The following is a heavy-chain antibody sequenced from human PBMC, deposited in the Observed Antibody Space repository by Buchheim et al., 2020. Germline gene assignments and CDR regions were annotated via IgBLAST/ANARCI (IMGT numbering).Heavy chain of an antibody. CDR3: ARGNITMVRGVIKYYYYYGMDV. Sequence: QVQLQESGPGLVKPSQTLSLTCTVSGGSISSGGYYWSWIRQHPGKGLEWIGYIYYSGSTYYNPSLKSRVTISVDTSKNQFPLKLSSVTAADTAVYYCARGNITMVRGVIKYYYYYGMDVWGQGTT. J-gene: IGHJ6*02. D-gene: IGHD3-10*01. V-gene: IGHV4-31*03. CDR2: IYYSGST. CDR1: GGSISSGGYY.